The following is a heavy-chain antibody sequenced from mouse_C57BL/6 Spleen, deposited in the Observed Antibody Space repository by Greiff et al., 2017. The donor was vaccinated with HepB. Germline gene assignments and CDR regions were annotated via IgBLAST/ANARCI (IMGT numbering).Heavy chain of an antibody. CDR3: ARGEKYYGGYFDY. CDR2: ISDGGSYT. V-gene: IGHV5-4*03. Sequence: EVKLVESGGGLVKPGGSLKLSCAASGFTFSSYAMSWVRQTPEKRLEWVATISDGGSYTYYPDNVKGRFTISRDNAKNNLYLQMSNLKSEDTAMYYCARGEKYYGGYFDYWGQGTTLTVSS. CDR1: GFTFSSYA. J-gene: IGHJ2*01. D-gene: IGHD1-1*01.